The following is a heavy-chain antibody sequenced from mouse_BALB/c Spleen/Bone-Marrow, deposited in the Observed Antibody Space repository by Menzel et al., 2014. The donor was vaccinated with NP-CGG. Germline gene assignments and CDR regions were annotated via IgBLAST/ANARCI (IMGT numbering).Heavy chain of an antibody. J-gene: IGHJ3*01. CDR1: GFNIKDTY. CDR2: IDPANGNT. V-gene: IGHV14-3*02. Sequence: VQLQQSGAELVKPGASVKLSCTASGFNIKDTYMHWVKQRPEQGLEWIGRIDPANGNTKYDPKFQGKATITADTSSNPAFPELSSLTTEDPAGYYCAGDGAYWGQGTLVTVSA. D-gene: IGHD3-3*01. CDR3: AGDGAY.